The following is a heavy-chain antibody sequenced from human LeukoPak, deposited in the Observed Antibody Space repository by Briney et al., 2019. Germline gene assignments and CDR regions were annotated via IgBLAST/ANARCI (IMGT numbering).Heavy chain of an antibody. V-gene: IGHV4-4*07. Sequence: SETLSLTCTVSGGSISSYYWSWIRQPAGKGLEWIGRIYTSGSTNYNPSLKSRVTISVDTSKNQFSLKLSSVTAADTAVYYCARDLGSRYSNWFDPWGQGTLVTVSS. D-gene: IGHD3-16*01. J-gene: IGHJ5*02. CDR3: ARDLGSRYSNWFDP. CDR1: GGSISSYY. CDR2: IYTSGST.